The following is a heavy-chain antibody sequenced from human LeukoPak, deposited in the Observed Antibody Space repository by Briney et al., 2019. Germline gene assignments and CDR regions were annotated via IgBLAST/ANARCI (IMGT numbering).Heavy chain of an antibody. V-gene: IGHV4-31*03. D-gene: IGHD2-21*02. CDR3: AREGGGDPNWFDP. CDR2: IYYSGST. Sequence: PSQTLSLTCTVSGGSISSGGYYWSWIRQHPGKGLEWIGYIYYSGSTYYNPSLKSRVTISVDTSKNQFSLKLSSVTAADTAVYYCAREGGGDPNWFDPWGQGTLVTVSS. CDR1: GGSISSGGYY. J-gene: IGHJ5*02.